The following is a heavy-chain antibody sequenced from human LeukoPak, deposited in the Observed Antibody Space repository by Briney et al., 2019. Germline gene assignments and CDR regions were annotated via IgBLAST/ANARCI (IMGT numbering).Heavy chain of an antibody. CDR1: GYTFTSYG. CDR3: ARGFLEWLFFDY. J-gene: IGHJ4*02. CDR2: INPNSGGT. D-gene: IGHD3-3*01. V-gene: IGHV1-2*02. Sequence: ASVKVSCKASGYTFTSYGISWVRQAPGRGLEWMGWINPNSGGTNYAQKFQGRVTMTRDTSISTAYMELSRLRSDDTAVYYCARGFLEWLFFDYWGQGTLVTVSS.